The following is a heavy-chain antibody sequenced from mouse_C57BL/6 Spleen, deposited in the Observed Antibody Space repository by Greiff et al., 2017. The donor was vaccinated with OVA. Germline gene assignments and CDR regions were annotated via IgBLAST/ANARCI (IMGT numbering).Heavy chain of an antibody. V-gene: IGHV1-26*01. CDR1: GYTFTDYY. Sequence: VVEPGASVKISCKASGYTFTDYYMNWVKQSHGKSLEWIGDINPNNGGTSYNQKFTGKATLTVDKSSSTAYMELRSLTSEDSAVYYCARGVLWADYFDYWGQGTTLTVSS. J-gene: IGHJ2*01. CDR3: ARGVLWADYFDY. CDR2: INPNNGGT. D-gene: IGHD6-1*01.